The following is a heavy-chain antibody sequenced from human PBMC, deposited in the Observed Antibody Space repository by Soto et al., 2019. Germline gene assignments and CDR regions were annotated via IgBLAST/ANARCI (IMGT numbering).Heavy chain of an antibody. V-gene: IGHV3-23*01. CDR1: GFTFSSYA. CDR3: AKFSVAVMGNYYYGMDV. Sequence: EVQLLESGGGLVQPGGSLRLSCAASGFTFSSYAMSWVRQAPGKGLEWVSAISGSGGSTYYADSVKGRFTISRDNSKNTLYLQMNSLRAEDTAVYYCAKFSVAVMGNYYYGMDVWGQGTTVTVSS. J-gene: IGHJ6*02. D-gene: IGHD6-19*01. CDR2: ISGSGGST.